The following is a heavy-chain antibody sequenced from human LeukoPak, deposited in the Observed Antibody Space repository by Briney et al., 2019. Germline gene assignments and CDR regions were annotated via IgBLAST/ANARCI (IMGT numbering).Heavy chain of an antibody. V-gene: IGHV3-53*01. CDR3: ARSTSHYYYYYMDV. Sequence: PGGSLRLSCAASGFTVSSNYMSWVRQAPGKGLEWVSVIYSGGSTTYADSVMGRFTISRDNATNTLFLQMNSLRADDTAVYYCARSTSHYYYYYMDVWGKGTTVTISS. CDR1: GFTVSSNY. J-gene: IGHJ6*03. CDR2: IYSGGST.